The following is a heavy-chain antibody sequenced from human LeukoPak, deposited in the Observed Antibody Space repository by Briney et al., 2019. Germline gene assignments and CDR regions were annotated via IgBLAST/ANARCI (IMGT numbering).Heavy chain of an antibody. V-gene: IGHV1-69*04. CDR2: IIPILGIA. CDR3: ARANSGSYYGAFDI. Sequence: ASVKVSCKASGGTFSSYAISWVRQAPGQGLEWMGRIIPILGIANYAQKFQGRVTITADKSTSTAYMELSSLRSEDTAVYYCARANSGSYYGAFDIWGQGTMVTVSS. CDR1: GGTFSSYA. D-gene: IGHD1-26*01. J-gene: IGHJ3*02.